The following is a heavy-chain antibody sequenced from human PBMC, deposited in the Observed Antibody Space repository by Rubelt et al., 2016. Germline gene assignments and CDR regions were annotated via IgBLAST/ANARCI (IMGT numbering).Heavy chain of an antibody. D-gene: IGHD3-16*01. J-gene: IGHJ5*02. CDR3: VTDSHNVGGSWFDP. V-gene: IGHV4-34*01. CDR2: INHSGST. CDR1: ARSFSGYY. Sequence: QVQLQQWGAGVLKPSETLSLTCSVNARSFSGYYWTWIRQPPGKGLEWIGEINHSGSTYYNPSLKSRVTISVDTSQIYFSRKSTSVTAADTAVYYCVTDSHNVGGSWFDPWGQGILVTVSP.